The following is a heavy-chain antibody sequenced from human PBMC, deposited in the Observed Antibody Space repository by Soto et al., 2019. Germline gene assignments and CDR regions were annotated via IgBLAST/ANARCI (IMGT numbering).Heavy chain of an antibody. CDR1: AEGYTIYH. CDR2: INPNGGST. V-gene: IGHV1-46*01. CDR3: ARSLGGVLGIIIEGSKWSAS. Sequence: LKLYRKTPAEGYTIYHRRCRRQTTEHGLEWMGIINPNGGSTRFAQTFQGRITMTTDTSTSTVYMELRSLRSEDTAVYYCARSLGGVLGIIIEGSKWSASWGQGSLVIV. D-gene: IGHD1-26*01. J-gene: IGHJ5*02.